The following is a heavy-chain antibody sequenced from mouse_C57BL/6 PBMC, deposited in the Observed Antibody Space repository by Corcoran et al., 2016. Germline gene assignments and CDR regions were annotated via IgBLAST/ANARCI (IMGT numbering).Heavy chain of an antibody. CDR1: GYTFTDYY. D-gene: IGHD1-1*01. Sequence: EVQLQQSGPELVKPGASVKISCKASGYTFTDYYMNWVKQSHGKSLEWIGDINPNNGGTSYNQKFKGKATLTGDKSSSTAYMELRSLTSEDSAVYYCARGVLRSYWYFDVWGTGTTVTVSS. J-gene: IGHJ1*03. CDR3: ARGVLRSYWYFDV. V-gene: IGHV1-26*01. CDR2: INPNNGGT.